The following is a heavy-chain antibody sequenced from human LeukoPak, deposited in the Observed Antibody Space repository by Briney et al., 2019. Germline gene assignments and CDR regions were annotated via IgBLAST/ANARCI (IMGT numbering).Heavy chain of an antibody. J-gene: IGHJ4*02. Sequence: GGSLRLSCAASGFTFSSYAMSWVRQAPGKGLEWVSAISGIGGTTYYADSVKGRFTISRDNSKNTLYLQMNSLRAEDTAVYYCAKVKQQLVRYYFDYWGQGTLVTVSS. CDR3: AKVKQQLVRYYFDY. D-gene: IGHD6-13*01. CDR1: GFTFSSYA. CDR2: ISGIGGTT. V-gene: IGHV3-23*01.